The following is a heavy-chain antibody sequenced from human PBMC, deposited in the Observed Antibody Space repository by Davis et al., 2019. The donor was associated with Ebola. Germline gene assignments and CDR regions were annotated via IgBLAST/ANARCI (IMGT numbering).Heavy chain of an antibody. Sequence: SETLSLTCAVYGESFNDYYWSWIRLAPGKGLEWIGEINHRGRTSYNPSLMSRVTISVDTAKNQFSLTLGSVTAADAAVYYCARGNWVEMAKRYGLDVWGKGTTVTVSS. J-gene: IGHJ6*04. CDR2: INHRGRT. V-gene: IGHV4-34*01. D-gene: IGHD5-24*01. CDR1: GESFNDYY. CDR3: ARGNWVEMAKRYGLDV.